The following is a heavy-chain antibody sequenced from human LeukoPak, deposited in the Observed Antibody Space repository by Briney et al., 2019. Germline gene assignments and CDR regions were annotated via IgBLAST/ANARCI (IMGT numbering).Heavy chain of an antibody. CDR3: AKDYLAGEWFIFDY. CDR2: ISGSGDSK. D-gene: IGHD3-3*01. CDR1: GFTFSSYA. V-gene: IGHV3-23*01. Sequence: PGGSLRLSCAASGFTFSSYAMSWVRQAPGKGLEWVSDISGSGDSKYDADSVKGRFTISRDNSKNTLYLQMNSLRAEDTAVYYCAKDYLAGEWFIFDYWGQGTLVTVSS. J-gene: IGHJ4*02.